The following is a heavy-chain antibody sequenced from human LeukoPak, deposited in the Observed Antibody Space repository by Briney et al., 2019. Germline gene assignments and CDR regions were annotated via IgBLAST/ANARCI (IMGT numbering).Heavy chain of an antibody. J-gene: IGHJ3*02. CDR1: GFTFSNAW. CDR2: IFYSGST. D-gene: IGHD3-10*01. Sequence: GSQRLSCAASGFTFSNAWMSWVRQPPGKGLEWIGNIFYSGSTYYSPSLKSRVTISLDTSRNQFSLKLNSVTAADTAVYYCAKSNGYGLVDIWGQGTMVTVSS. V-gene: IGHV4-4*02. CDR3: AKSNGYGLVDI.